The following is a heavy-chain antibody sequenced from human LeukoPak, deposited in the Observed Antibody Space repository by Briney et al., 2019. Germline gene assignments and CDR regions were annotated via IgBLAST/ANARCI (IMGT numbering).Heavy chain of an antibody. CDR2: IYYSGST. V-gene: IGHV4-59*12. Sequence: SETLSLTCTVSGGSISSYYWSWIRQPPGKGLEWIGYIYYSGSTNYNPSLKSRVTISVDTSKNQFSLKLSSVTAADTAVYYCASQSSPPPKAAAGGRYWFDPWGQGTLVTVSS. J-gene: IGHJ5*02. D-gene: IGHD6-13*01. CDR3: ASQSSPPPKAAAGGRYWFDP. CDR1: GGSISSYY.